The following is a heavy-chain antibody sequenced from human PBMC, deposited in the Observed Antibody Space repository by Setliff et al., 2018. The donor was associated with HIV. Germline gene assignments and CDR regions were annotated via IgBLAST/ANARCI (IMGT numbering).Heavy chain of an antibody. Sequence: PSETLSLTCAVYGGSFSSYYWSWIRQSPGKGLEWIGEINHSGRTKYNPSLKSRVTMSVDTSKNQFSLKLKSVTAADTAVYYCARVGGQWLSGYYYYYAMDVWGQGTLVTVSS. CDR2: INHSGRT. D-gene: IGHD6-19*01. CDR3: ARVGGQWLSGYYYYYAMDV. J-gene: IGHJ6*02. CDR1: GGSFSSYY. V-gene: IGHV4-34*01.